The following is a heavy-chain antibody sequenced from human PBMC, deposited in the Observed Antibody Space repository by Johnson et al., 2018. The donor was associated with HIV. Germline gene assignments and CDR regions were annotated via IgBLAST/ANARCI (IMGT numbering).Heavy chain of an antibody. CDR1: GFTFSSYW. J-gene: IGHJ3*02. D-gene: IGHD3-16*01. CDR3: ARDGAADNAFDI. CDR2: IKQDGSST. Sequence: VQLVESGGGVVQPGGSLRLSCAASGFTFSSYWMSWVRQAPGKGLEWVANIKQDGSSTDYADSVKGRFTISRDNAKNTLYLQMNSLRAEDTAVYYCARDGAADNAFDIWGQGTMVTVSS. V-gene: IGHV3-7*01.